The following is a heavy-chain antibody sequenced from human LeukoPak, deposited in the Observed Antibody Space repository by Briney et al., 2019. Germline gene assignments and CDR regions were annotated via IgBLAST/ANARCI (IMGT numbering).Heavy chain of an antibody. CDR1: GFTFSSYW. J-gene: IGHJ6*03. D-gene: IGHD3-3*01. V-gene: IGHV3-7*01. CDR2: IREDGSEK. Sequence: GGSLRLSCAASGFTFSSYWMTWVREAPGKGLEWVANIREDGSEKYYVDSVKGRFTVSRDNAKNSLYLQVNSLRDEDTAVYYCARLNYDFWSGVWEGYYMDVWGKGTTVTVSS. CDR3: ARLNYDFWSGVWEGYYMDV.